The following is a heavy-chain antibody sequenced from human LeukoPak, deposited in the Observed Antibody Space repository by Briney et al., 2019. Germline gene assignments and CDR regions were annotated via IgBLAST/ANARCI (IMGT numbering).Heavy chain of an antibody. J-gene: IGHJ5*02. CDR1: GFIFSNHT. D-gene: IGHD6-13*01. CDR3: ARDRTAAGPNWFDP. V-gene: IGHV3-48*04. Sequence: GGSLRLSCAASGFIFSNHTMNWVRQAPGKGLEWVSYISSSSSAMYYADSVKGRFTISRDNAKNSLYLQMNSLRAEDTAVYYCARDRTAAGPNWFDPWGQGTLVTVSS. CDR2: ISSSSSAM.